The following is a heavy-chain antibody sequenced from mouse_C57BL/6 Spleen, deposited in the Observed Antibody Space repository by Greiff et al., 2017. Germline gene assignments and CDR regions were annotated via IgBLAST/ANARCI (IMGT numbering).Heavy chain of an antibody. Sequence: EVQLVESGGGLVKPGGSLKLSCAASGFTFSDYGMHWVRQAPEKGLEWVAYISSGSSTIYYADTVKGRFTISRDNAKNTLFLQMTSLRSEDTAMYYCARDGIYYGYQAWFAYWGQGTLVTVSA. CDR2: ISSGSSTI. D-gene: IGHD2-2*01. CDR3: ARDGIYYGYQAWFAY. V-gene: IGHV5-17*01. J-gene: IGHJ3*01. CDR1: GFTFSDYG.